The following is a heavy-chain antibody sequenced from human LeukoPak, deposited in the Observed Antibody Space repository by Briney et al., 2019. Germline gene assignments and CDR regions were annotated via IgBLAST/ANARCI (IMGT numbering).Heavy chain of an antibody. D-gene: IGHD3-22*01. CDR2: MNTNTGNP. CDR3: AVLSYDSSGYYYPFDY. Sequence: ASVKVSCKASGCTFTNYAMNWVREAPGQGPEWMGWMNTNTGNPTYAQGFTGRFVFSLDTSVSTAYLQISSLKTEDTAVYYCAVLSYDSSGYYYPFDYWGQGTLVTVSS. J-gene: IGHJ4*02. CDR1: GCTFTNYA. V-gene: IGHV7-4-1*02.